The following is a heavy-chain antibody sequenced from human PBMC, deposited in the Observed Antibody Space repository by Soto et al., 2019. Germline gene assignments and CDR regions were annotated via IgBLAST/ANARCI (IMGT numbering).Heavy chain of an antibody. CDR3: ARDGGLRDPSYWYFDL. CDR1: GYTFTSYG. Sequence: QVQLVQSGAEVKKPGASVKVSCKASGYTFTSYGISWVRQAPGQGLEWMGWISAYNGNTNYAQKLQGRVTMTTDTPTTTAHMELSSLRSDDTAVYYCARDGGLRDPSYWYFDLWGRGTLVTVSS. CDR2: ISAYNGNT. J-gene: IGHJ2*01. V-gene: IGHV1-18*01.